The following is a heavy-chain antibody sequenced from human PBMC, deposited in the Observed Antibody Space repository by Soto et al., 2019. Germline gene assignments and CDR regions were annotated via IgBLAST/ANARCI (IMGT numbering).Heavy chain of an antibody. D-gene: IGHD3-10*01. J-gene: IGHJ5*02. CDR3: ARDRYGSGSYSWFDP. Sequence: PSETLSLTCTVSGDSISSNSHYWGWIRQPPGKGLEPIANIYYGGNTYYNPSLKSRVTISLDTSKNQFSLQLNSVTPEDTAVYYCARDRYGSGSYSWFDPWGQGTLVTVSS. V-gene: IGHV4-39*02. CDR2: IYYGGNT. CDR1: GDSISSNSHY.